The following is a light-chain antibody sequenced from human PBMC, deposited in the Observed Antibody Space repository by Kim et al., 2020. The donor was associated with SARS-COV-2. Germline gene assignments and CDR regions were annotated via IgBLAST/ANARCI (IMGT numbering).Light chain of an antibody. V-gene: IGKV3-15*01. CDR1: QSVSSN. CDR3: QQYNNWPPIT. Sequence: PGERAPLSCRASQSVSSNLAWYQQKPGQAPRLLIYGASTRATGIPARFSGSGSGTEFTLTISSLQSEDFAVYYCQQYNNWPPITFGGGTKVDIK. J-gene: IGKJ4*01. CDR2: GAS.